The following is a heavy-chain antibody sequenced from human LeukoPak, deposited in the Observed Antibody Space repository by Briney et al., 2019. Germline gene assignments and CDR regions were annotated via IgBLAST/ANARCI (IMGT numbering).Heavy chain of an antibody. Sequence: GASVKVSCKASGYTFTSYYMHWVRQAPGQGLEWMGIINPSGGSTSYAQKLQGRVTMTTDTSTSTAYMELRSLRSDDTAVYYCARGVFVGSGSSSPPVDYWGQGTLVTVSS. CDR3: ARGVFVGSGSSSPPVDY. V-gene: IGHV1-46*01. D-gene: IGHD6-6*01. J-gene: IGHJ4*02. CDR1: GYTFTSYY. CDR2: INPSGGST.